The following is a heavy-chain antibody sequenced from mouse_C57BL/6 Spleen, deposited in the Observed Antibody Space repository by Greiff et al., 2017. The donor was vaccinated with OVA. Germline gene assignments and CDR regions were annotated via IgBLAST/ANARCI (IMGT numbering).Heavy chain of an antibody. D-gene: IGHD2-4*01. V-gene: IGHV1-64*01. CDR3: ARRGYDYGDDYFDY. CDR2: IHPNSGST. Sequence: QVQLQQSGAELVKPGASVKLSCKASGYTFTSYWMHWVKQRPGQGLEWIGMIHPNSGSTNYNEKFKSKATLTVDKSSSTAYMQLSSLTSEDSAVDYCARRGYDYGDDYFDYWGQGTTLTVSS. J-gene: IGHJ2*01. CDR1: GYTFTSYW.